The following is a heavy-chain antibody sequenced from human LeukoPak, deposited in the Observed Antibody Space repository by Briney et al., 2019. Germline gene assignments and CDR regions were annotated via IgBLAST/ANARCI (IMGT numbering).Heavy chain of an antibody. CDR1: GFTFSDYY. V-gene: IGHV3-11*06. J-gene: IGHJ6*02. D-gene: IGHD4-11*01. CDR2: ISSSSSYT. CDR3: ARAPHYSNYAPYYYGMDV. Sequence: GGSLRLSCAASGFTFSDYYMSWIRQAPGKGLEWVSYISSSSSYTNYADSVKGRFTISRDNAKNSLYLQMNSLRAEDTAVYYCARAPHYSNYAPYYYGMDVWGQGTTVTVSS.